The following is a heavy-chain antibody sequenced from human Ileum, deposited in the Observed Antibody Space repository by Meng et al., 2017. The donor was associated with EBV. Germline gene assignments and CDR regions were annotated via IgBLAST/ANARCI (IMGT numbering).Heavy chain of an antibody. D-gene: IGHD6-25*01. Sequence: VQLLQIGLELRKPWASGRISCKASGNTFTTYGINWVRQAPGKGLEWMGWTNTNPGKPTYAQGLTGRFVFALDTSVSTAYLQISSLKAEDTAVYYCARDSEAADYWGQGTLVTVSS. CDR1: GNTFTTYG. CDR3: ARDSEAADY. CDR2: TNTNPGKP. J-gene: IGHJ4*02. V-gene: IGHV7-4-1*02.